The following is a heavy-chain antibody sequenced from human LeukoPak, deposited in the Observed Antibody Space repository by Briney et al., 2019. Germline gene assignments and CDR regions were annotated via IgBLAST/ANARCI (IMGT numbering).Heavy chain of an antibody. D-gene: IGHD1-26*01. V-gene: IGHV1-18*01. Sequence: ASVKVSCKASGYTFTNYDIKWVRQAPGQGLEWMGWISAYNGNTNYAQKLQGRVTMTTDTSTSTAYMELRSLRSDDTAVYYCARGGISGSYGTPLDYWGQGTLVTVSS. CDR3: ARGGISGSYGTPLDY. J-gene: IGHJ4*02. CDR1: GYTFTNYD. CDR2: ISAYNGNT.